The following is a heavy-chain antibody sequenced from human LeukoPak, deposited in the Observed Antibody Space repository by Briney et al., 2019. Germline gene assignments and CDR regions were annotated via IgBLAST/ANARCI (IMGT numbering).Heavy chain of an antibody. V-gene: IGHV1-46*01. J-gene: IGHJ5*02. CDR2: INPSGGSR. CDR3: ARDACSSTICQAGGNWFDP. D-gene: IGHD2-2*01. Sequence: GASVNVSCTASGYTFTIYYMHWVRQAPGQGLEWMGTINPSGGSRSYAQKFQGRVTMTRDTSTSTVYMELSSLRSEDTAVYFCARDACSSTICQAGGNWFDPWGQGTLVIVS. CDR1: GYTFTIYY.